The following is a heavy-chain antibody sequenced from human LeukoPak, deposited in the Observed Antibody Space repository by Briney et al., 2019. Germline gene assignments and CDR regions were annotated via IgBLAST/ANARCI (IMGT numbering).Heavy chain of an antibody. D-gene: IGHD6-13*01. CDR2: ISGSGGGT. CDR1: GFTFSSYA. V-gene: IGHV3-23*01. Sequence: PGGSLRLSCAASGFTFSSYAMSWVRQAPGKGLEWVSAISGSGGGTYYADSVKGRFTISRDNAKNSLYLQMNSLRAEDTALYYCARDGSSWYGGYWGQGTLVTVSS. J-gene: IGHJ4*02. CDR3: ARDGSSWYGGY.